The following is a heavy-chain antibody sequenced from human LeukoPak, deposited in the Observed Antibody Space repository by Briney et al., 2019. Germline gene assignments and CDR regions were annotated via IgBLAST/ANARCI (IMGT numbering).Heavy chain of an antibody. J-gene: IGHJ4*02. CDR3: ARSPYDILTGYYDY. CDR2: ISAYKGNT. CDR1: GYTFTSYG. Sequence: ASVKVSCKASGYTFTSYGISWVRQAPGQGLEWMGWISAYKGNTNYAQKLQGRVTMTTDTSTSTAYMELRSLRSDDTAVYYCARSPYDILTGYYDYWGQGTLVTVSS. D-gene: IGHD3-9*01. V-gene: IGHV1-18*01.